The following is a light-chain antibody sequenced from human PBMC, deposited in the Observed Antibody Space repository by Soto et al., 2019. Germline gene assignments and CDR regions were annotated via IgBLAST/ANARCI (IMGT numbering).Light chain of an antibody. V-gene: IGLV2-14*01. J-gene: IGLJ2*01. CDR3: SSYTISTTVV. CDR1: SRDVGTYNY. CDR2: EVT. Sequence: QSVLTQPASVSGSPGQSITISCTGTSRDVGTYNYVSWYQQHPGKAPKLIIYEVTNRPSGVSSRFSGSKSGNTASLTISGLQAEDEADYYCSSYTISTTVVFGGGTQLTVL.